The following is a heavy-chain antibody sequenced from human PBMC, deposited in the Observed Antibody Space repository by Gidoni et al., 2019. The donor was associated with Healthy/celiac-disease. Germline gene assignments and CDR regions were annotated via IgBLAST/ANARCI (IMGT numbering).Heavy chain of an antibody. J-gene: IGHJ6*03. CDR3: ARSPAMDCSSTTCPGHYYYYYYMDV. CDR1: GFPFSSYA. V-gene: IGHV3-30*04. D-gene: IGHD2-2*01. CDR2: ISYDGSNK. Sequence: QVQLVESGGGVVQPGRSLRLSCAASGFPFSSYAMPWVRQAPGKGLEWVAVISYDGSNKDYADSVKGRFTISRDNSKNTLYLQMNSLRAEDTAGYYCARSPAMDCSSTTCPGHYYYYYYMDVWGKGTTVTVSS.